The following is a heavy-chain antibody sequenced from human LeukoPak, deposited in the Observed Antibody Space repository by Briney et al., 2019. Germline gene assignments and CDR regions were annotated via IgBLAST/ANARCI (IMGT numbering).Heavy chain of an antibody. CDR3: AKVTSGWYRGGFDY. J-gene: IGHJ4*02. Sequence: GGSLRLSCAASGFTFSSYAMSWVRQAPGKGLEWVSAISGSGGSTYYADSVKGRFTISRDNSKNTLYLQMNSLRAEDTAVYYCAKVTSGWYRGGFDYWAREPWSPSPQ. CDR2: ISGSGGST. V-gene: IGHV3-23*01. CDR1: GFTFSSYA. D-gene: IGHD6-19*01.